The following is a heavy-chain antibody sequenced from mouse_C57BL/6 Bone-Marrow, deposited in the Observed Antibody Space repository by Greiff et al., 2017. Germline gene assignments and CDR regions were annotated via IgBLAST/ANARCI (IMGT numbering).Heavy chain of an antibody. D-gene: IGHD3-2*02. CDR2: FYPGSGSI. CDR3: ARHEDPLDSAGFYYFDY. V-gene: IGHV1-62-2*01. Sequence: QVQLQQSGAELVKPGASVKLSCKASGYTFTEYTIHWVKQRSGQGLEWIGWFYPGSGSIKYNEKFKDKATLTADKSSSTVYMELSRLTSEDSAVYVCARHEDPLDSAGFYYFDYWGRGTTLTVSS. CDR1: GYTFTEYT. J-gene: IGHJ2*01.